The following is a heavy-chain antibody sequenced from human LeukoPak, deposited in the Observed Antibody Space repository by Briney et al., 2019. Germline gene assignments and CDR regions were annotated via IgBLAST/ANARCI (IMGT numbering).Heavy chain of an antibody. CDR2: IWYDGSNK. Sequence: GGSLRLSCAASGFTFSSYGMHWVRQAPGKGLEWVAVIWYDGSNKYYADSVKGRFTISRDNSKNTLYLQMNSLRAEDTAVYYCARGDYYGSRGDYWGKGTLVTVSS. CDR1: GFTFSSYG. J-gene: IGHJ4*02. CDR3: ARGDYYGSRGDY. V-gene: IGHV3-33*01. D-gene: IGHD3-10*01.